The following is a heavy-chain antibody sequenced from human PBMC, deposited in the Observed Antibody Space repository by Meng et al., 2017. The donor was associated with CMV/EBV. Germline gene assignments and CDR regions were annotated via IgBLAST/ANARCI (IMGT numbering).Heavy chain of an antibody. CDR2: IKQDGSEK. D-gene: IGHD2-15*01. CDR1: GFTFSSYW. Sequence: GESLKISCAASGFTFSSYWMSWVRQAPGKGLEWVANIKQDGSEKYYVDSVKGRFTISRDNAKNSLDLQMNSLRAEDTAVYYCARDPFRQEGGHYWGQGTLVTVSS. J-gene: IGHJ4*02. CDR3: ARDPFRQEGGHY. V-gene: IGHV3-7*01.